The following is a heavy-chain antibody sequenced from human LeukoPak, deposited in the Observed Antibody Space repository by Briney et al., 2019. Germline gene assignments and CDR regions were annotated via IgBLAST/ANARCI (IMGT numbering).Heavy chain of an antibody. CDR2: IYYSGSN. CDR1: GGSISSSSYY. V-gene: IGHV4-39*01. J-gene: IGHJ4*02. D-gene: IGHD1-26*01. CDR3: ARGGGSYPIDY. Sequence: SETLSLPCTVSGGSISSSSYYWGWIRQPPGKGLEWIGSIYYSGSNYYNPYLKSRVTISVDTSKNQFSLKLSSVPGADTAVYYCARGGGSYPIDYWGQGNLVTVSS.